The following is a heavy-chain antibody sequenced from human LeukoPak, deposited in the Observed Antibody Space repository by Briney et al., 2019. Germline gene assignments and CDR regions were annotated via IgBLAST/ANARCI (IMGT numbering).Heavy chain of an antibody. D-gene: IGHD7-27*01. CDR1: GFTLSSYD. V-gene: IGHV3-23*01. J-gene: IGHJ4*02. CDR3: ARANWGWYFDY. CDR2: ISGSGGST. Sequence: GGSLRLSCAASGFTLSSYDMSWVRQAPGKGLKWVSAISGSGGSTYYADSVKGRFTISRDNAKNSLYLQMNSLRAEDTAVYYCARANWGWYFDYWGQGTVVTVSS.